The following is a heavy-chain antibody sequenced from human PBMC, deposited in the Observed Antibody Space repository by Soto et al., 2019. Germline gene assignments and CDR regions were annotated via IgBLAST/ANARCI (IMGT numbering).Heavy chain of an antibody. CDR1: GYTFTSYG. J-gene: IGHJ4*02. CDR2: ISAYNGNT. Sequence: QVQLVQSGAEVKKPGASVKVSCKASGYTFTSYGISWVRQAPGQGLEWMGWISAYNGNTNYAQKLQGRVTMTTDTSTSTAYMELRSLRSDDTTVYYCARDIVVVPAAIGPNSDYWGQGTLVTVSS. V-gene: IGHV1-18*01. CDR3: ARDIVVVPAAIGPNSDY. D-gene: IGHD2-2*02.